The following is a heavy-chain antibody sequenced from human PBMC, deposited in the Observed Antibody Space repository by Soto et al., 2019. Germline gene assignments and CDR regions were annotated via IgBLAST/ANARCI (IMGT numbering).Heavy chain of an antibody. CDR3: AKFYSSSSFPWFDP. J-gene: IGHJ5*02. CDR1: RFTFSSYW. V-gene: IGHV3-7*01. D-gene: IGHD6-6*01. Sequence: GGSLRLSCAASRFTFSSYWMSWVRQAPGKGLEWMANIKQDGSEKYYVDSVKGRFAISRDNAKNSLYLQMNSLRAEDTAVYYWAKFYSSSSFPWFDPWGQGTLVTSPQ. CDR2: IKQDGSEK.